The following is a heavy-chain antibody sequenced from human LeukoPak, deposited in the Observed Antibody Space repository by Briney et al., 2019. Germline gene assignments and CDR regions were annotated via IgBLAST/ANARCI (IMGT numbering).Heavy chain of an antibody. D-gene: IGHD3-22*01. CDR1: GFSLSTSGVR. CDR3: ARVGYDYDSSGYLGAFDI. V-gene: IGHV2-70*04. J-gene: IGHJ3*02. CDR2: IDWDDDK. Sequence: SGPTLVNPTQTPTLTCTFSGFSLSTSGVRVSWIRQPPGKALEWLARIDWDDDKFYSTSLKTRLTISKDTSKNQVVLTMTNMDPVDTATYYCARVGYDYDSSGYLGAFDIWGQGTMVTVSS.